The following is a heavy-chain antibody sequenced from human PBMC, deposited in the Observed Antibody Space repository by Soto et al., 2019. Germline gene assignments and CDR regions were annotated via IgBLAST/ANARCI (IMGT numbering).Heavy chain of an antibody. CDR1: GFTFSFYA. CDR2: ISYNGRNK. D-gene: IGHD3-16*01. V-gene: IGHV3-30*04. CDR3: ARQAKIGDRAQFYFDS. J-gene: IGHJ4*02. Sequence: QVQLVESGGDVVQPGRSLRLSCAASGFTFSFYAVHWVRQAPGKGLEWVAVISYNGRNKHYVDSVKCRFTISRDNSQDTLYLQMNSLRPDDTAVYYCARQAKIGDRAQFYFDSWGQGTLVTVSS.